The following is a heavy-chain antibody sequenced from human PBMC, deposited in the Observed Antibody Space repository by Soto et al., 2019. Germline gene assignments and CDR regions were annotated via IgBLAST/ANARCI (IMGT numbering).Heavy chain of an antibody. V-gene: IGHV3-33*01. J-gene: IGHJ4*02. CDR3: ARASVRRSSWTLDY. D-gene: IGHD6-13*01. CDR1: GFTFSSYG. CDR2: IWYDGSNK. Sequence: QVQLVESGGGVVQPGRSLRLSCAASGFTFSSYGMHWVRQAPGKGLEWVAVIWYDGSNKYYADSVKGRFTISRDNSKNTLYLQMNSLRAEDTAVYYCARASVRRSSWTLDYWGQGTLVTVSS.